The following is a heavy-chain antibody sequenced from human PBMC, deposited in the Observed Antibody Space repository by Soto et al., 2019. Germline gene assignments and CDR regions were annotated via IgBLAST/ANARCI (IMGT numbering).Heavy chain of an antibody. CDR3: ARGRRPRAFDI. V-gene: IGHV4-34*01. J-gene: IGHJ3*02. CDR2: INHSGST. Sequence: QVQLQQWGAGLLKPSETLSLTCAVYGGSFSGYYWSWIRQPPGKGLEWIGEINHSGSTNNNPSLKSRVTISVDTAEHQCAMKLSSVTAADTAGYYCARGRRPRAFDIWGQGTMVTVSS. CDR1: GGSFSGYY.